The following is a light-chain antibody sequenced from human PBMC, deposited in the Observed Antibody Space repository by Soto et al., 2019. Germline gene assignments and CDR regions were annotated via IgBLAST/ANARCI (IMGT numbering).Light chain of an antibody. J-gene: IGKJ4*01. CDR1: QGISSW. CDR3: QQSNSFPLT. Sequence: DVHMTQSPSSVSASVGDRVTITCRGSQGISSWLAWYQQKPGKAPKLLIYIVYSLQSGVPSRFSVSGSGTDFTLTISSLQPEDFATYYCQQSNSFPLTFGGGTKVEIK. V-gene: IGKV1-12*01. CDR2: IVY.